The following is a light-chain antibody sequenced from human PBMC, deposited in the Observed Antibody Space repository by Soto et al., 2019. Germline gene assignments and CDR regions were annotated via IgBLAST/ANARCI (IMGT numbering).Light chain of an antibody. V-gene: IGLV1-51*01. CDR2: DNN. CDR3: GTWDSSLSAVV. J-gene: IGLJ2*01. CDR1: SSNIGNNY. Sequence: QSVLTQPPSVSAAPGPKVTLSCSGSSSNIGNNYVSWYQQLPGTATKLLIYDNNKRPLWIPDRFSGSKSGSSATLGITGLQTGDEADYDCGTWDSSLSAVVFGGGSKLTVL.